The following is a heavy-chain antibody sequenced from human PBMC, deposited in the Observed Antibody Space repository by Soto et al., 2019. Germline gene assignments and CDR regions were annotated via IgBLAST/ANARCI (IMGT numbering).Heavy chain of an antibody. CDR3: ARDSTTTVTLPYYYYYGMDV. CDR2: ISAYNGNT. CDR1: GYTFTSYG. Sequence: GASVKVSCKASGYTFTSYGISWVRQAPGQGLEWMGWISAYNGNTNYAQKLQGRVTMTTDTSTSTAYMELRSLRSDDTAVYYCARDSTTTVTLPYYYYYGMDVWGQGTTVTVSS. J-gene: IGHJ6*02. D-gene: IGHD4-4*01. V-gene: IGHV1-18*04.